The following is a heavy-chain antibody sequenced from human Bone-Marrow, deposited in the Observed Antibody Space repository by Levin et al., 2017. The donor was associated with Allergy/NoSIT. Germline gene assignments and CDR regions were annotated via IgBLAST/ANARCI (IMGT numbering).Heavy chain of an antibody. CDR2: IYYSGST. D-gene: IGHD1-14*01. CDR3: AAPTPPGPFDY. J-gene: IGHJ4*02. CDR1: GGSISSSSYY. Sequence: SETLSLTCTVSGGSISSSSYYWGWIRQPPGKGLEWIGSIYYSGSTYYNPSLKSRVTISVDTSKNQFSLKLSSVTAADTAVYYCAAPTPPGPFDYWGQGTLVTVSS. V-gene: IGHV4-39*01.